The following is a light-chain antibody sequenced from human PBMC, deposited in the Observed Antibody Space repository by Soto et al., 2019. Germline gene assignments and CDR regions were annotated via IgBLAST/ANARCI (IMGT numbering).Light chain of an antibody. CDR2: DAS. CDR1: QSVGIY. V-gene: IGKV3-11*01. J-gene: IGKJ5*01. Sequence: EIVLTQSPATLSLSPGERATLSCRASQSVGIYLGWYQQRPGQAPRLLIYDASQRAAGIPARFSGSGSGTDFTLTINSLDPEDFAVYYCQHRYTWPPAFGQGTRLDIK. CDR3: QHRYTWPPA.